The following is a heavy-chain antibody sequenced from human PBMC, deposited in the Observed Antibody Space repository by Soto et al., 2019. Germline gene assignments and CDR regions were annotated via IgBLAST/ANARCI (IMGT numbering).Heavy chain of an antibody. Sequence: SETLSLTCAVYGGSFSGYYWSWIRQPPGKGLEWIGEINHSGSTNYNPSLKSRVTISVDTSKNQFSLKLSSVTAADTAVYYCASTTYYYDSSGYSVFDYWGQGTLVTVSS. CDR2: INHSGST. V-gene: IGHV4-34*01. CDR3: ASTTYYYDSSGYSVFDY. CDR1: GGSFSGYY. D-gene: IGHD3-22*01. J-gene: IGHJ4*02.